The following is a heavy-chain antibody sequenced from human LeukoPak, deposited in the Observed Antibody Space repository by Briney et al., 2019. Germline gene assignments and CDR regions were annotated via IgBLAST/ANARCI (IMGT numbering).Heavy chain of an antibody. J-gene: IGHJ4*02. V-gene: IGHV3-9*01. CDR1: GFTFDDYA. Sequence: PGGSLRLSCAASGFTFDDYAMHWVRQAPGKGLEWVSGISWNSGSIGYADSVKGRFTISRDNAKNSLYLQMNSLRAEDTALYYCAKGSQRRWELPTFDYWGQGTLVTVSS. CDR3: AKGSQRRWELPTFDY. CDR2: ISWNSGSI. D-gene: IGHD1-26*01.